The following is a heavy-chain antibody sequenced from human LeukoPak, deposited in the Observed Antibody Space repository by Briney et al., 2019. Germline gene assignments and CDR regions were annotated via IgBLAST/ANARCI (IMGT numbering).Heavy chain of an antibody. CDR1: GDSITSSSYY. J-gene: IGHJ4*02. D-gene: IGHD6-19*01. CDR2: IYYSGST. Sequence: SETLSLTCTASGDSITSSSYYWGWIRQPPGKGLEWIGSIYYSGSTYYNPSLKSRVTISVDTSKNQFSLNLSSVTAADPAVYYCARGSAVASFGIDYWGQGTLVTVSS. CDR3: ARGSAVASFGIDY. V-gene: IGHV4-39*01.